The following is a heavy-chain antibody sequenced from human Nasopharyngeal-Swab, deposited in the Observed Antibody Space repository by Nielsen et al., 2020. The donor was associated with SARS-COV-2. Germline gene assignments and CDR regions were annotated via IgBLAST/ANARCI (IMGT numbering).Heavy chain of an antibody. Sequence: GESLKLSCAASGFTFSSYGMHWVRQAPGKGLEWVAVIWYDGSNKYYADSVKGRFTISRDNSKNTLYLQMNSLRAEDTAVYYCASHYGSGSLPLDYWGQGTLVTVSS. V-gene: IGHV3-33*01. J-gene: IGHJ4*02. D-gene: IGHD3-10*01. CDR1: GFTFSSYG. CDR3: ASHYGSGSLPLDY. CDR2: IWYDGSNK.